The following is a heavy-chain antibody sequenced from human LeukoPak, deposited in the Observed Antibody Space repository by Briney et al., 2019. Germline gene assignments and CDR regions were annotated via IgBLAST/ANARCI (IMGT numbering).Heavy chain of an antibody. CDR3: AGWSLPASYFDY. Sequence: GGSLRLSCAASGFTFSSYAMSWVRQAPGKGLEWVSVISGGGYSTYYADSVKGRFTISRDNSKNTLYLQMNSLRAEDTAVYYCAGWSLPASYFDYWGQGTLVTVSS. CDR2: ISGGGYST. D-gene: IGHD2-21*01. J-gene: IGHJ4*02. V-gene: IGHV3-23*01. CDR1: GFTFSSYA.